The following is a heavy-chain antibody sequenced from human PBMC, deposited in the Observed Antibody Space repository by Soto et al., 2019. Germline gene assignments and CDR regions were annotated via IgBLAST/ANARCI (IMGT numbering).Heavy chain of an antibody. V-gene: IGHV3-74*01. CDR2: IHSDGSST. CDR1: GFTFSYYW. Sequence: EVQLLESGGGLVQPGESLRLSCAASGFTFSYYWMHWVRQAPGMGLVWVSRIHSDGSSTTYADSVKGRFTISRDNARNTLSLRMNSLRAEDTAVYYWASGDRGAFDLWGPGTVVTVSS. J-gene: IGHJ3*01. CDR3: ASGDRGAFDL. D-gene: IGHD3-10*01.